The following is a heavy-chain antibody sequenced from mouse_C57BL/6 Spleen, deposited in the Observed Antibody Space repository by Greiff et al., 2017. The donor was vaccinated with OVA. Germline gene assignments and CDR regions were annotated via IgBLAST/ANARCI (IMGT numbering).Heavy chain of an antibody. CDR3: ARGGLITTWFDY. J-gene: IGHJ2*01. Sequence: VQLQQSGPGLVKPSQSLSLTCSVTGYSITSGYYWNWIRQFPGNKLEWMGYISYDGSNNYNPSLKNRISITRDTSKNQFFLKLNSVTTEDTATYYCARGGLITTWFDYWGQGTTLTVSS. D-gene: IGHD2-4*01. V-gene: IGHV3-6*01. CDR1: GYSITSGYY. CDR2: ISYDGSN.